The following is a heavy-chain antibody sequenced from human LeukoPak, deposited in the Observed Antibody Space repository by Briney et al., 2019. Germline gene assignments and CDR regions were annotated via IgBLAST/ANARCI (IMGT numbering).Heavy chain of an antibody. J-gene: IGHJ3*01. CDR1: GFIFSTYW. CDR3: ARPAYTAAYDL. D-gene: IGHD3-16*01. Sequence: AGGSLRLSCAASGFIFSTYWMMWARQAPGKGLEWVANMKGDGSEIHYVDSVKGRFTISRDNARNSLFLQKNGLRPEDTAVYYCARPAYTAAYDLWGQGTMVTVSS. V-gene: IGHV3-7*01. CDR2: MKGDGSEI.